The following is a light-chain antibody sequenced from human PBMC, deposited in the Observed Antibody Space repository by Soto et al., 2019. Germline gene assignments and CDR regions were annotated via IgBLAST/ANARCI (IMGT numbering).Light chain of an antibody. J-gene: IGLJ1*01. CDR3: CSYAGSSTYV. V-gene: IGLV2-23*01. Sequence: QAVLTQPASVSGSPGQSITISCTGTSSDIGSYNLVSWYQHHPGKAPKPMIYEGSGRPSGVSNRFSASKSGNTASLTISGLQAEDEADYFCCSYAGSSTYVFGTGTKVTVL. CDR2: EGS. CDR1: SSDIGSYNL.